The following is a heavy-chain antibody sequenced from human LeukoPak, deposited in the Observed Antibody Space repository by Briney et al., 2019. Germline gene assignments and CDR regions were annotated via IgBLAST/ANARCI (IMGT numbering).Heavy chain of an antibody. Sequence: GGSLRLSCAASGFTFSTYAMHWVRQAPGKGLEWVANIKQDGSEKYYVDSVKGRFTISRDNAKNSLYLQMNSLRAEDTAVYYCASGDGYNDDYWGQGTLVTVSS. CDR3: ASGDGYNDDY. J-gene: IGHJ4*02. D-gene: IGHD5-24*01. CDR2: IKQDGSEK. V-gene: IGHV3-7*01. CDR1: GFTFSTYA.